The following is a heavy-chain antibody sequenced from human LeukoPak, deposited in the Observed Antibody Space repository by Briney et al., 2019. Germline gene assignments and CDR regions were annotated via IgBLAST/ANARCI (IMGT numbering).Heavy chain of an antibody. CDR3: ARDLRIVSGSYLDY. V-gene: IGHV3-48*03. CDR2: ISISGSTI. Sequence: GGSLRLSCGASGFTFSSYDINWVREAPGKGLEWGSYISISGSTIYYASSVKGRFISSRDNTKNSLYLQMNSLRAEDTAIYYGARDLRIVSGSYLDYWGQGTLVTVSS. D-gene: IGHD1-26*01. CDR1: GFTFSSYD. J-gene: IGHJ4*02.